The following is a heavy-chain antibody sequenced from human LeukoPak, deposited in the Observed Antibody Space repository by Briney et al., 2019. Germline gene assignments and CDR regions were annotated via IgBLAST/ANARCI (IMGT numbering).Heavy chain of an antibody. CDR1: GFTFSNAW. Sequence: GGSLRLSCAASGFTFSNAWMSWVRQAPGKGLEWVGRIKSKTDGGTTDYAAPVKGRFTISRDDSKNTLYLQMNSLKTEDTAVYYCTTGPDYGDYSYFGYWGQGTLVTVSS. CDR3: TTGPDYGDYSYFGY. V-gene: IGHV3-15*01. D-gene: IGHD4-17*01. J-gene: IGHJ4*02. CDR2: IKSKTDGGTT.